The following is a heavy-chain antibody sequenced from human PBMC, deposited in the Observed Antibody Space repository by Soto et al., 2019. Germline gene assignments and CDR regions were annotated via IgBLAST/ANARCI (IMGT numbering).Heavy chain of an antibody. CDR3: ARDVGITIFGVVIRPYYYGMDV. Sequence: GGSLRLSCAASGFTFSSYAMHWVRQAPGKXLEWVAVISYDGSNKYYADSVKGRFTISRDNSKNTLYLQMNSLRAEDTAVYYCARDVGITIFGVVIRPYYYGMDVWGQGTTVTVSS. V-gene: IGHV3-30-3*01. CDR1: GFTFSSYA. D-gene: IGHD3-3*01. J-gene: IGHJ6*02. CDR2: ISYDGSNK.